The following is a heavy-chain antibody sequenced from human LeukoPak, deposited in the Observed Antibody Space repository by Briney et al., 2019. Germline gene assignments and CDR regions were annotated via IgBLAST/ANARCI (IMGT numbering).Heavy chain of an antibody. V-gene: IGHV3-7*01. D-gene: IGHD6-19*01. CDR1: GFTFSNYW. CDR3: VRDLGSGRYHRFDY. Sequence: GGSLRLSCEGSGFTFSNYWMSWVRQAPGKGLEWVASIKQDGSDKYYVDSVKGRFTVSRDNAKNSLYLQVNSLRVEDTAVYKCVRDLGSGRYHRFDYWGQGTLVTVSS. CDR2: IKQDGSDK. J-gene: IGHJ4*02.